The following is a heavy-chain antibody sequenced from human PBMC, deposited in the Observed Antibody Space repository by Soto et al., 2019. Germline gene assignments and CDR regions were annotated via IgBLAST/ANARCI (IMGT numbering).Heavy chain of an antibody. CDR3: ARPHHCSSTSCYTDY. D-gene: IGHD2-2*02. CDR2: IYYSGST. J-gene: IGHJ4*02. CDR1: GGSISSSSYY. Sequence: SETLSLTCTVSGGSISSSSYYWGWIRQPPGKGLEWIGSIYYSGSTYYNPSLKSRVTISVDTSKNQFSLKLSSVTAADTAVYYCARPHHCSSTSCYTDYWGQGTLVTVSS. V-gene: IGHV4-39*01.